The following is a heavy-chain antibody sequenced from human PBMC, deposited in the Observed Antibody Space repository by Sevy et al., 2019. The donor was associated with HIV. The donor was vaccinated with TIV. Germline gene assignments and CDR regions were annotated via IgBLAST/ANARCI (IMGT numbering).Heavy chain of an antibody. CDR1: GFTFSSYA. CDR2: ISYDGSNK. V-gene: IGHV3-30*04. D-gene: IGHD4-17*01. Sequence: GGSLILSCAASGFTFSSYAMHWVRQAPGKGLEWVAVISYDGSNKYYADSVKGRFTISRDNSKNTLYLQMNSLRAEDTAVYYCARERGTVEGVYGDYGGAFDIWGQGTMVTVSS. J-gene: IGHJ3*02. CDR3: ARERGTVEGVYGDYGGAFDI.